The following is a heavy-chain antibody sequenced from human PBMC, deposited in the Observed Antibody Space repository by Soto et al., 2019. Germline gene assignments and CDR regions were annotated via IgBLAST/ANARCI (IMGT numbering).Heavy chain of an antibody. CDR1: GFTFSDHY. CDR3: VVSGSYHPFDY. Sequence: GGSLRLSCAASGFTFSDHYMDWVRQAPGKGLEWVGRIRKKVNSYTTEYAASVKGRFTISRDDSKNSLYLQMNSLKTEDRAVYYCVVSGSYHPFDYWGQGTLVTVSS. J-gene: IGHJ4*02. V-gene: IGHV3-72*01. CDR2: IRKKVNSYTT. D-gene: IGHD1-26*01.